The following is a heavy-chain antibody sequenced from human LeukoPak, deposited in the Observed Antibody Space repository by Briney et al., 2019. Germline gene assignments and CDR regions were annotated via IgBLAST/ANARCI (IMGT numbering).Heavy chain of an antibody. D-gene: IGHD6-13*01. CDR2: ISGSGGGT. Sequence: GGSLRLSCAASGFTFSSYAMSWVRQAPGKGLGWVSAISGSGGGTYYADSVKGRFTISRDNSKNTLYLQMNSLRAEDTAVYYCATLPPFSSSWYDYWGQGTLVTVSS. CDR3: ATLPPFSSSWYDY. V-gene: IGHV3-23*01. J-gene: IGHJ4*02. CDR1: GFTFSSYA.